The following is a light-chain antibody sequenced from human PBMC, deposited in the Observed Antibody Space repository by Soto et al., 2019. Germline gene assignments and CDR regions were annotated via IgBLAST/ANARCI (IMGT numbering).Light chain of an antibody. V-gene: IGKV3-15*01. Sequence: EIVMTQSPATLSVSPGERATLSCGASQSVSSNLAWYHQKPGQAPRLLIYGASTRATGIAARFSGSGSGTEFTLTISSLQSEDFAVYYCQQYDRWPLTFGGGTKVAIK. CDR1: QSVSSN. CDR3: QQYDRWPLT. CDR2: GAS. J-gene: IGKJ4*01.